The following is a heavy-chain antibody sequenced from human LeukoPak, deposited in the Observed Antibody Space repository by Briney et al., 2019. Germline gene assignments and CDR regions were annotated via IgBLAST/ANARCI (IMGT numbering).Heavy chain of an antibody. CDR1: GFTFSSYG. V-gene: IGHV3-30*18. Sequence: GGSLRLSCAASGFTFSSYGMHWVRQAPGKGLEWVAVISYDGSNKYYAGSVMGRFTISRDNSKNTLYLQMNSLRAEDTAVYYCAKDVEQQLVLDYWGQGTLVTVSS. CDR3: AKDVEQQLVLDY. J-gene: IGHJ4*02. CDR2: ISYDGSNK. D-gene: IGHD6-13*01.